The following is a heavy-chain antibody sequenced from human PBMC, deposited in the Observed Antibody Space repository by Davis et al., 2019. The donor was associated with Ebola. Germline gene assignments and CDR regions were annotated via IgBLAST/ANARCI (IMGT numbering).Heavy chain of an antibody. CDR3: ARDRRDSSAYGF. D-gene: IGHD3-22*01. CDR2: IFTTGST. CDR1: GASISSGYFS. V-gene: IGHV4-61*09. Sequence: TLSLTCNVSGASISSGYFSWSWVRQPAGKGLEWIGHIFTTGSTKYNPSLESRVTISLDMSKNQFSLRLNSVTAADTAIYFCARDRRDSSAYGFWGQGTLVTVSS. J-gene: IGHJ4*02.